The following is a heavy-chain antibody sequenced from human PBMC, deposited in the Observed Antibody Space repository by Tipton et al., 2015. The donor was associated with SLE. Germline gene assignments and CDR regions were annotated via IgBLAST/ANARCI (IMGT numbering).Heavy chain of an antibody. V-gene: IGHV4-59*12. CDR2: IYYSAST. Sequence: TLSLTCTVSGGSISSYYWSWIRQPPGKELEWIGYIYYSASTNYNPSLKSRVTISVDTSKNQFSLKLSSVTAADTAVYYCASPAYYDFWSDSDAFDIWGQGTMVTVSS. CDR1: GGSISSYY. D-gene: IGHD3-3*01. CDR3: ASPAYYDFWSDSDAFDI. J-gene: IGHJ3*02.